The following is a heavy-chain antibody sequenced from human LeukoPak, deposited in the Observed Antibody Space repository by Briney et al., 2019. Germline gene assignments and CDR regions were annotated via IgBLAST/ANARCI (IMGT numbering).Heavy chain of an antibody. J-gene: IGHJ4*02. D-gene: IGHD3-22*01. CDR2: INPSCGST. CDR3: ARGGYYDSSALY. CDR1: GYTFTSYY. Sequence: ASVKVSCKASGYTFTSYYMHWVRQAPGQGLEWMGRINPSCGSTSHAPKFQGRVTITRDTSTSTVYMELSSLRSEDTAVYYCARGGYYDSSALYWGQGTLVTVSS. V-gene: IGHV1-46*01.